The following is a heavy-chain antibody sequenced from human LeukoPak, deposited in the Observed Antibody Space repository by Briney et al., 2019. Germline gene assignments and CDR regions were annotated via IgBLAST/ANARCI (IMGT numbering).Heavy chain of an antibody. V-gene: IGHV3-30*02. Sequence: GSLRLSCAASGFPFSSYGMHGVRQAPGKGLEGVAFIRYDGSNKYYADSVKGRFTISRENSKNTLYLQMNSLRAAVTAVYYCARGWGRTYYDILTGRGGAFDIWGQGTMVTVSS. CDR1: GFPFSSYG. D-gene: IGHD3-9*01. CDR3: ARGWGRTYYDILTGRGGAFDI. J-gene: IGHJ3*02. CDR2: IRYDGSNK.